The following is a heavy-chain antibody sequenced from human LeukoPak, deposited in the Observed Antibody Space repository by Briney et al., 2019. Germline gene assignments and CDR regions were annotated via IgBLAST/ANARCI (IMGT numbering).Heavy chain of an antibody. CDR3: ARDQDWAFDY. V-gene: IGHV3-48*01. CDR1: GFSFSSHS. J-gene: IGHJ4*02. CDR2: ISGSSTTI. Sequence: GGSLRPSCAASGFSFSSHSMNWVRQAPGKGLEWVSYISGSSTTIDYADSAKGRFIISRDNAKKSLYLQMNNLRAEDTAVYYCARDQDWAFDYWGQGILVTVSS. D-gene: IGHD3/OR15-3a*01.